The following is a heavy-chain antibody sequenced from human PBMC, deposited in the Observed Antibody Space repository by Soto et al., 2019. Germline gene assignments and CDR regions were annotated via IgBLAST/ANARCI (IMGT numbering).Heavy chain of an antibody. CDR3: ARAEKVYAISGALDI. V-gene: IGHV4-59*01. Sequence: ETLSLTCTASGGSISDYYWSWIRQPPGKGLEWIGYIHYTGGTNYNPSLKSRVTISIDTSKNQLSLKLSSVTAADTAVYYCARAEKVYAISGALDIWGQGTMVTVSS. D-gene: IGHD2-8*01. CDR1: GGSISDYY. CDR2: IHYTGGT. J-gene: IGHJ3*02.